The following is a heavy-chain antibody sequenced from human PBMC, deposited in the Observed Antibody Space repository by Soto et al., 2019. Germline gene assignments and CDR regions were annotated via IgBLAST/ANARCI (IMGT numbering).Heavy chain of an antibody. Sequence: SVKVSCKASGCTFSSYAISWVRQAPGQGLEWMGGIIPIFGTANYAQKFQGRVTITADESTSTAYMELSSLRSEDTAVYYCARETIAASHGWFQPWGQGTLVSVS. CDR3: ARETIAASHGWFQP. V-gene: IGHV1-69*13. CDR2: IIPIFGTA. J-gene: IGHJ5*02. D-gene: IGHD6-6*01. CDR1: GCTFSSYA.